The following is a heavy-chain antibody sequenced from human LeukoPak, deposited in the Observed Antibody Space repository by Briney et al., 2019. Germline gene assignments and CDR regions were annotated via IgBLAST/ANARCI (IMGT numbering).Heavy chain of an antibody. Sequence: SETLSLTCAVYGGSFSGYYWSWIRQPPGKGLEWIGEINHRGSTNYNPSLKSRVTISIDTSRKQFSLKMTSVTAADTGVYYCAREMEVGQYXAFDXXGQGEXVTVS. CDR2: INHRGST. V-gene: IGHV4-34*01. CDR1: GGSFSGYY. J-gene: IGHJ3*02. D-gene: IGHD1-26*01. CDR3: AREMEVGQYXAFDX.